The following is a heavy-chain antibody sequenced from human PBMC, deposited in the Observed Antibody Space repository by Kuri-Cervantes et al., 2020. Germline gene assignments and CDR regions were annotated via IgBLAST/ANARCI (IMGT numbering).Heavy chain of an antibody. CDR1: GFTFSSYW. D-gene: IGHD4-23*01. V-gene: IGHV3-7*01. CDR2: IKQDGSEK. Sequence: GESLKISCAASGFTFSSYWMSWVRQAPGKGLEWVANIKQDGSEKYYVDSVKGRFTISRDNAENSLYLQMNSLRAEDTAVYYCARSTVVALSLFDFWGQGTMVTVSS. J-gene: IGHJ3*01. CDR3: ARSTVVALSLFDF.